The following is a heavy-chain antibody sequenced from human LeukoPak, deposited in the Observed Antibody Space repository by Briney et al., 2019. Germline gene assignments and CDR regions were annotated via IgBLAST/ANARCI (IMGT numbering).Heavy chain of an antibody. CDR2: ISAYNGNT. V-gene: IGHV1-18*01. D-gene: IGHD1-26*01. CDR1: GYTFTSYG. CDR3: ARAVGATPIDY. Sequence: ALVKVSCKASGYTFTSYGISWVRQAPGQGLEWMGWISAYNGNTNYAQKFQGRVTITADKSTSTAYMELSSLRSEDTAVYYCARAVGATPIDYWGQGTLVTVSS. J-gene: IGHJ4*02.